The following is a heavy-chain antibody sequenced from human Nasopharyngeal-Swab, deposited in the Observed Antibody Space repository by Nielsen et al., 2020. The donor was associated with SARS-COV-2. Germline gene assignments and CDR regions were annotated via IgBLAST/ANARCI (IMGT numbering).Heavy chain of an antibody. Sequence: SLTVSCKASVFTFTTSAVQWVRQSRGQRLEWIGWIVVGSGNTNYAQKFQERVTITRDMSTSTAYMELSSLRSEDTAVYYCAAGSAYYDSSDNTFDYWGQGTLVTVSS. J-gene: IGHJ4*02. V-gene: IGHV1-58*01. CDR1: VFTFTTSA. CDR2: IVVGSGNT. D-gene: IGHD3-22*01. CDR3: AAGSAYYDSSDNTFDY.